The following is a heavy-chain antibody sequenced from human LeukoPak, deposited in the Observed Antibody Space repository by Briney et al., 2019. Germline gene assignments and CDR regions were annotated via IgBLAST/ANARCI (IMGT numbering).Heavy chain of an antibody. Sequence: GGSLRLSCAASGFTFRSYSMHWVRQAPGKGLEGVSSISSSSSPTTISYANSVKGRFTISRDNAKNSLFLQMMSLRDEYTAVYYCAREGYGYGPTLGYWGQGTLVTVSS. CDR2: ISSSSSPTTI. D-gene: IGHD5-18*01. CDR1: GFTFRSYS. J-gene: IGHJ4*02. CDR3: AREGYGYGPTLGY. V-gene: IGHV3-48*02.